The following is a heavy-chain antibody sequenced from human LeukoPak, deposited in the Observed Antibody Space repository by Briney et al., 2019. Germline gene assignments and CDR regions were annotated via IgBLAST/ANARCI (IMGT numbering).Heavy chain of an antibody. CDR1: GFTFSSYA. J-gene: IGHJ4*02. V-gene: IGHV3-30-3*01. Sequence: PGRSLRLSCAASGFTFSSYAIHWVRQAPGKGLEWVAVISYDGSNKYYADSVKGRFTISRDNSKNTLYLQMNSLRAEDTAVYYCNGDYYYWGQGTLVTVSS. D-gene: IGHD4-17*01. CDR3: NGDYYY. CDR2: ISYDGSNK.